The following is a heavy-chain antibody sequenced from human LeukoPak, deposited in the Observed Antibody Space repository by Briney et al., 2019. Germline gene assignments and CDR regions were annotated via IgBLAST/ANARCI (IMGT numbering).Heavy chain of an antibody. CDR2: IIPIFGTA. CDR3: ARGYCSSTSCSYFDY. D-gene: IGHD2-2*01. Sequence: SVKVSCKASGGTFSGYAISWVRQAPGQGLEWMGGIIPIFGTANYAQKFQGRVTITTDESTSTAYMELSSLRSEDTAVYYCARGYCSSTSCSYFDYWGQGTLVTVSS. CDR1: GGTFSGYA. V-gene: IGHV1-69*05. J-gene: IGHJ4*02.